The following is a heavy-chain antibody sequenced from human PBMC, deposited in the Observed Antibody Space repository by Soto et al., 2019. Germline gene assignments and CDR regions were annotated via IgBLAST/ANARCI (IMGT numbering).Heavy chain of an antibody. Sequence: GASVKVSCKASGYTFTSYDINWVRQATGQGLEWMGWMNPNSGNTGYARKFQGRVTMTRNTSISTAYMELSSLRSEDTAVYYCAREKTSYGMDVWGQGTTVTVSS. CDR3: AREKTSYGMDV. J-gene: IGHJ6*02. V-gene: IGHV1-8*01. CDR2: MNPNSGNT. CDR1: GYTFTSYD.